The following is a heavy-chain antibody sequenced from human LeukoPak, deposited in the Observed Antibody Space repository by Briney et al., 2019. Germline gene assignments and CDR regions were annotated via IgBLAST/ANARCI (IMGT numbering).Heavy chain of an antibody. Sequence: ASVKVSCKASGYTFSTYPINWVRQAPGQGLEWMGIINPSGGSTSYAQKFQGRVTMTRDTSTSTVYMELSSLRSEDTAVYYCAREMGTTGFDPWGQGTLVTVSS. CDR2: INPSGGST. V-gene: IGHV1-46*01. D-gene: IGHD7-27*01. CDR3: AREMGTTGFDP. J-gene: IGHJ5*02. CDR1: GYTFSTYP.